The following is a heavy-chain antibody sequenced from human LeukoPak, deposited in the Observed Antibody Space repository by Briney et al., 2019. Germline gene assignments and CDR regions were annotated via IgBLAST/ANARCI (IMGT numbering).Heavy chain of an antibody. Sequence: SETLSLTCAVYGGSFSGYYWSWIRQPPGKGLEWIGEINHSGSTNYNPSLKSRVTISVDTSKNQFSLKLSSVTAADTAVYYCARDRAALVANDAFDIWGQGTMVTVSS. V-gene: IGHV4-34*01. CDR2: INHSGST. CDR3: ARDRAALVANDAFDI. D-gene: IGHD5-12*01. J-gene: IGHJ3*02. CDR1: GGSFSGYY.